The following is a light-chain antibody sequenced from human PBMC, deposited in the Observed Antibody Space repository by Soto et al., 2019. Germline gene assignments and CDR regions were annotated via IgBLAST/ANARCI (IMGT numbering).Light chain of an antibody. CDR2: GAS. Sequence: EIVLTQSPGTLSLSPGERATLSCRASQSVSSIILAWYQHKPGQAPRLLIYGASTRANGIPDRFSGSGSGTDFILTISRLEPEDFAVYYCQQYGSSPRTFGHGTRVEIK. V-gene: IGKV3-20*01. CDR3: QQYGSSPRT. CDR1: QSVSSII. J-gene: IGKJ1*01.